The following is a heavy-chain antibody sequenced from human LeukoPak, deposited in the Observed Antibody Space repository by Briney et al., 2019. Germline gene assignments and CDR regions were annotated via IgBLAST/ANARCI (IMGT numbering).Heavy chain of an antibody. V-gene: IGHV3-7*03. D-gene: IGHD5-18*01. Sequence: PGGSLRLSCAASGFTFSSDWMIWVRQAPGKGLEWVANIKPDEGEKYYVDSVKGRFTISRDNSKNTLYLQMNSLRAEDTAVYYCAKNGGYSYRLQMDVWGKGTTVTVSS. CDR2: IKPDEGEK. CDR1: GFTFSSDW. J-gene: IGHJ6*04. CDR3: AKNGGYSYRLQMDV.